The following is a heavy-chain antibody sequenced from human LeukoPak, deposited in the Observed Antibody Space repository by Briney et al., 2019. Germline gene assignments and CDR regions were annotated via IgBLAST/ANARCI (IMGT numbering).Heavy chain of an antibody. Sequence: ASVKVSCKASGYTFTSYGISWVRQAPGQGLEWIGWIYSYNGNTNYAQKFQGRVTMTTDTSTSTAYMELRSLRSDDTAVYFCAREGTAGTNLNWFDPWGQGTLVTVSS. J-gene: IGHJ5*02. CDR2: IYSYNGNT. V-gene: IGHV1-18*01. CDR3: AREGTAGTNLNWFDP. D-gene: IGHD1-1*01. CDR1: GYTFTSYG.